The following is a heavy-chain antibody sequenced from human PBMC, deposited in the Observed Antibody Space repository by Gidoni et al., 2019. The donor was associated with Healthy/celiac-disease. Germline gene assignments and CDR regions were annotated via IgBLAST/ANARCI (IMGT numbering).Heavy chain of an antibody. CDR2: ISRSSSYI. V-gene: IGHV3-21*01. CDR3: ARDSRDYDFWSGTLYYYYMDV. Sequence: EVQLVESGGGLVKPGGSLRLSCAASGFTFSSYSMNWVRQAPGKGLEWVSSISRSSSYIYYADSVKGRFTISRDNAKNSLYLQMNSLRAEDTAVYYCARDSRDYDFWSGTLYYYYMDVWGKGTTVTVSS. D-gene: IGHD3-3*01. J-gene: IGHJ6*03. CDR1: GFTFSSYS.